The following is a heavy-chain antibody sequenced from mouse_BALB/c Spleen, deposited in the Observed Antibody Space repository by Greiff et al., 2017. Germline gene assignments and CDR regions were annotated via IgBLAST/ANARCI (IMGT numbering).Heavy chain of an antibody. CDR3: ARNYYGSPYYFDY. CDR1: GYTFTDYN. D-gene: IGHD1-1*01. J-gene: IGHJ2*01. Sequence: EVKLQESGPELVKPGASVKIPCKASGYTFTDYNMDWVKQSHGKSLEWIGDINPNNGGTIYNQKFKGKATLTVDKSSSTAYMELRSLTSEDTAVYYCARNYYGSPYYFDYWGQGTTRTVSS. CDR2: INPNNGGT. V-gene: IGHV1-18*01.